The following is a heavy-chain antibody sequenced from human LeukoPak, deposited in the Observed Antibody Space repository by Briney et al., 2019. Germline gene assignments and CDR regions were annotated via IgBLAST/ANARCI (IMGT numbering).Heavy chain of an antibody. CDR2: ISYDGSNK. J-gene: IGHJ4*02. CDR3: ARDWDYYDSSGYPDY. Sequence: GRSLRLSCAASGFTFSSYAMHWVRQAPGKGLEWVAVISYDGSNKYYADSVKGRFTISRDNSKNTLYLQMNSLRAEDTAVYYCARDWDYYDSSGYPDYWGQGTLVTVSS. V-gene: IGHV3-30-3*01. CDR1: GFTFSSYA. D-gene: IGHD3-22*01.